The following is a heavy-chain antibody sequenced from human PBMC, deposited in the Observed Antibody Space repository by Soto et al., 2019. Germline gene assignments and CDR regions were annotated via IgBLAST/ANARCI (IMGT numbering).Heavy chain of an antibody. CDR3: ARAPSGSYPEFDY. CDR2: IHPSRGST. J-gene: IGHJ4*02. CDR1: GYTFTSYY. V-gene: IGHV1-46*01. Sequence: ASVKVSCKASGYTFTSYYMHWVRQAPGQGLEWMGIIHPSRGSTSYAQKFQGRVTMTRDTSTSTVYMELSSLRPDDTAVYYCARAPSGSYPEFDYWGQGTLVTVSS. D-gene: IGHD1-26*01.